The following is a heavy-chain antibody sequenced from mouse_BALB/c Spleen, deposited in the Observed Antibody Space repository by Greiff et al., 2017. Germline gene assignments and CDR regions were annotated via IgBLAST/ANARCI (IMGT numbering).Heavy chain of an antibody. V-gene: IGHV5-12-2*01. Sequence: DVMLVESGGGLVQPGGSLKLSCAASGFTFSSYTMSWVRQTPEKRLEWVAYISNGGGSTYYPDTVKGRFTISRDNAKNTLYLQMSSLTSEDTAMYYCARHPHYYGSNFYAMDYWGQGTSVTVSS. J-gene: IGHJ4*01. CDR3: ARHPHYYGSNFYAMDY. CDR1: GFTFSSYT. CDR2: ISNGGGST. D-gene: IGHD1-1*01.